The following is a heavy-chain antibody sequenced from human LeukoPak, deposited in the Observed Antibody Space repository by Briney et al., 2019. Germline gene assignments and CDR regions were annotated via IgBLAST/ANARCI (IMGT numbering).Heavy chain of an antibody. CDR1: GFTFTNYA. Sequence: PGGSLRLSCAASGFTFTNYAMSWVRQAPGKGLVWVSIISADATGTYYADSLRGRFAISRDNSKNTLYLQVNSLRAEDTAVYYCAKTPHRLSSEIDHWGQGTLVTVSS. D-gene: IGHD6-6*01. V-gene: IGHV3-23*01. CDR3: AKTPHRLSSEIDH. J-gene: IGHJ4*02. CDR2: ISADATGT.